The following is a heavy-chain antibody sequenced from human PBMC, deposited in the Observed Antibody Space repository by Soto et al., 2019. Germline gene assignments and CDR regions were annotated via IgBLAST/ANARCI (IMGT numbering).Heavy chain of an antibody. Sequence: QVQLVQSGAEVKKPGSSVKVSCKAPGGTFSSYAISWVRQAPGQGLEWMGGINPIFGTENYAQKFQGRVTITADESTSTGYMELSSLRSEDTAVYYCARSQGGSTSLDIYYYYYYGMDVWGQGTMVTVSS. J-gene: IGHJ6*02. CDR2: INPIFGTE. D-gene: IGHD2-2*01. CDR1: GGTFSSYA. V-gene: IGHV1-69*01. CDR3: ARSQGGSTSLDIYYYYYYGMDV.